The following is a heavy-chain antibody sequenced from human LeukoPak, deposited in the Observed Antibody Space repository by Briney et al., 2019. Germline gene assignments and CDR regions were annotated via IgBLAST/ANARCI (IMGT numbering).Heavy chain of an antibody. CDR3: ARDRLAGDNWFDP. J-gene: IGHJ5*02. V-gene: IGHV3-74*01. D-gene: IGHD6-19*01. CDR1: GFTFSSYW. Sequence: GGSLRLSCAASGFTFSSYWMHWVRHAPGKGLVWVSRINSDGSSTSYADSVKGRFTISRDNAKNTLYLQMNSLRAEDTAVYHCARDRLAGDNWFDPWGQGTLVTVSS. CDR2: INSDGSST.